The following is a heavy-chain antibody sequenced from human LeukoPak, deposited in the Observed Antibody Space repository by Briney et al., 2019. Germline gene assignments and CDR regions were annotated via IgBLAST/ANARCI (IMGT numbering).Heavy chain of an antibody. CDR3: ATCQWGYCSGGSCCAFDI. J-gene: IGHJ3*02. CDR1: GYTFTSYD. V-gene: IGHV1-8*03. CDR2: MNPNSGNT. D-gene: IGHD2-15*01. Sequence: ASVKVSCKASGYTFTSYDINWVRQATGQGLEWMGWMNPNSGNTGYAQKFQGRVTITRNTSISTAYMELSSLRSEDTAVYYCATCQWGYCSGGSCCAFDIWGQGTMVTVSS.